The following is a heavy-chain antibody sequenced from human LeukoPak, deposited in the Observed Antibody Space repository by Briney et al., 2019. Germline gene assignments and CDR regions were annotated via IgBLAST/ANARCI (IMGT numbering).Heavy chain of an antibody. CDR2: FDPEDGET. V-gene: IGHV1-24*01. J-gene: IGHJ4*02. CDR1: GYTITELS. CDR3: VTDDYVWGSYRSIDY. Sequence: ASVKVSCKVSGYTITELSMHWVRQAPGKGLEWMGGFDPEDGETIYTQKFQGRVTMTEDTSTDTAYMELSSLRSEDTAVYYCVTDDYVWGSYRSIDYWGQGTLVTVSS. D-gene: IGHD3-16*02.